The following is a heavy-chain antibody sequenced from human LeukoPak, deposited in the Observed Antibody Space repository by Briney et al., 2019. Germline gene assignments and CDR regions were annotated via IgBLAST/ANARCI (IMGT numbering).Heavy chain of an antibody. CDR3: ARAWIDY. CDR1: GFTFSSYW. D-gene: IGHD1-1*01. J-gene: IGHJ4*02. CDR2: IKDDGSEK. V-gene: IGHV3-7*04. Sequence: PGGSLRLPCVGSGFTFSSYWMTGVRQAPGKGLEWVANIKDDGSEKYSVDSVKGRFTISRDNAKNLLYLQMSSLRAEDTAVYYCARAWIDYWGQGTLVTVSS.